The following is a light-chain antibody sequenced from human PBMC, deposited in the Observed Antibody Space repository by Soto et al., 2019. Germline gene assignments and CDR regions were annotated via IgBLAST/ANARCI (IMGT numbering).Light chain of an antibody. CDR2: DGS. Sequence: QSALTQPASVSGSPGQSITISCTGTSSDFGDYNYVSWYQQHPCKAPKLMIYDGSHRPSGVSNRFSGSKSGNTAALTISGLQAEDEADYYCNSYTSSSRVFGTGTKLTVL. CDR1: SSDFGDYNY. J-gene: IGLJ1*01. CDR3: NSYTSSSRV. V-gene: IGLV2-14*03.